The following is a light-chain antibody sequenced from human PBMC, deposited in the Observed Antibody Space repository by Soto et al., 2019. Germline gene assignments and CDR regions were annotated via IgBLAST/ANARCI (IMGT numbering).Light chain of an antibody. V-gene: IGLV2-11*01. Sequence: QSVLTQPRPVSGAPGQSVPISCTGTSSDVGGYNYVSWYQQHPGKAPKLMIYDVSKRPSGVPDRFSGSKSGNTASLTISGLQAEDEADYYCCSYAGSYTYVFGTGTKVTVL. CDR3: CSYAGSYTYV. CDR1: SSDVGGYNY. J-gene: IGLJ1*01. CDR2: DVS.